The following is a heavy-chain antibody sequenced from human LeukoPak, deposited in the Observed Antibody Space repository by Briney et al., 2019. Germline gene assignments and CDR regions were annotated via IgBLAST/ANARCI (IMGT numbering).Heavy chain of an antibody. J-gene: IGHJ4*02. CDR2: ISYDGSNK. CDR1: GFTFSSYA. D-gene: IGHD2-21*02. CDR3: ARDHQNGRADIVVVTAPIDY. Sequence: GRSLRLSCAASGFTFSSYAMHWVRQAPGKGLEWVAVISYDGSNKYYADSVKGRFTISRDNSKNTLYLQMNSLRAEDRAVYYCARDHQNGRADIVVVTAPIDYWGQGTLVTVSS. V-gene: IGHV3-30-3*01.